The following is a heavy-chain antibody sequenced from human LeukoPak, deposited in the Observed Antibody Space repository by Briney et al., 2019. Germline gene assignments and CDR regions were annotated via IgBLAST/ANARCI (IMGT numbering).Heavy chain of an antibody. D-gene: IGHD3-16*01. Sequence: SETLSLTCTVSGGSISSYYWSWIRQPPGKGLEWIGYIYSGSTNYNPSLKSRVTISVDTSKNQFSLKLSSVTAADTAVYYCARRGRGLRFDYWGQGTLVTVSS. CDR1: GGSISSYY. CDR2: IYSGST. CDR3: ARRGRGLRFDY. J-gene: IGHJ4*02. V-gene: IGHV4-59*08.